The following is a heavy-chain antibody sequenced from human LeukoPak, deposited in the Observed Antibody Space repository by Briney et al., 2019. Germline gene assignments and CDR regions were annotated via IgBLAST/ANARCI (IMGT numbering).Heavy chain of an antibody. J-gene: IGHJ5*02. D-gene: IGHD3-3*01. CDR1: GYTFTSYG. CDR3: ARDWYYDFWSGYYGDHDHNKFDP. V-gene: IGHV1-18*01. Sequence: ASVKVSCKASGYTFTSYGISWVRQAPGQGLEWMGWISAYNGNTSYAQKLQGRVTMTTDTSTSTAYMELRSLRSDDTAVYYCARDWYYDFWSGYYGDHDHNKFDPWGQGTLVTVSS. CDR2: ISAYNGNT.